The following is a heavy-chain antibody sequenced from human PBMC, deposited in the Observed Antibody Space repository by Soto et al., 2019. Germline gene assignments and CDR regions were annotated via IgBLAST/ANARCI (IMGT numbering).Heavy chain of an antibody. Sequence: GGSLRLSCAASGFTFSSYAMNWVRQAPGKGLEWVTVISGRDSSTYYADSVKGRFTISRDNSKNTLYVQMNSLRAEDTAVYYCAKAIRGYNAPLDHWGQGTRVTVSS. J-gene: IGHJ4*02. V-gene: IGHV3-23*01. CDR2: ISGRDSST. D-gene: IGHD5-12*01. CDR3: AKAIRGYNAPLDH. CDR1: GFTFSSYA.